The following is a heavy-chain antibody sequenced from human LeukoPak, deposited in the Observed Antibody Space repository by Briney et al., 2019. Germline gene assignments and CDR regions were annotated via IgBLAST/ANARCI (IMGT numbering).Heavy chain of an antibody. CDR2: INHSGST. CDR3: ARSYGSGSYSWFDP. CDR1: GGSFSGYY. Sequence: SETLSLTCTVYGGSFSGYYWSWIRQPPGKGLEWIGEINHSGSTNYNPSLKSRVTISVDTSKNQFSLKLSSVTAADTAVYYCARSYGSGSYSWFDPWGQGTLVTVSS. V-gene: IGHV4-34*01. J-gene: IGHJ5*02. D-gene: IGHD3-10*01.